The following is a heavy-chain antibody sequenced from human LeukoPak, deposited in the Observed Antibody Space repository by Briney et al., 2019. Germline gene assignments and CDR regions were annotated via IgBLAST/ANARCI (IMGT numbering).Heavy chain of an antibody. D-gene: IGHD3-10*02. CDR2: ITSSGGST. Sequence: PGGSLRLSCAASGFTFNTYGMTWVRQAPGKGVEWVSAITSSGGSTYYGDSVKGRFTISRDNSRNTLYLQMNSLRVDDTAVYYCARDLCWGCFDDWGQGNLVTVSS. CDR3: ARDLCWGCFDD. V-gene: IGHV3-23*01. CDR1: GFTFNTYG. J-gene: IGHJ4*02.